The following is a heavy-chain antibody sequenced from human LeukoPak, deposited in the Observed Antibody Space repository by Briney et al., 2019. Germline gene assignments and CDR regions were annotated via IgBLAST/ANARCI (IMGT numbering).Heavy chain of an antibody. CDR2: ISSNGGST. CDR3: ARATSGY. CDR1: GFTFSSYF. J-gene: IGHJ4*02. D-gene: IGHD3-10*01. Sequence: GGSLRLSCAASGFTFSSYFMNWVRQAPGKGLEYASAISSNGGSTYYANSVKGRFTISRDNSKNTLYLQMGSLRAEDMAVYYCARATSGYWGQGTLVTVSS. V-gene: IGHV3-64*01.